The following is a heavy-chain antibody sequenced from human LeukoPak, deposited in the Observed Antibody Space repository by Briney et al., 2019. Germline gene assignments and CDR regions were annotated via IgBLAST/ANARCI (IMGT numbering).Heavy chain of an antibody. CDR2: IGPAGDP. J-gene: IGHJ6*02. D-gene: IGHD6-13*01. CDR3: ARAAAAGNGGLYYYYGMDV. Sequence: GGSLRLSCAASGFTFSSYGMHWVRQAPGKGLEWVAAIGPAGDPYYPGSVKGRFTISRENAKNSLYLQMNSVRAGDTAVYYCARAAAAGNGGLYYYYGMDVWGQGTTVTVSS. V-gene: IGHV3-13*05. CDR1: GFTFSSYG.